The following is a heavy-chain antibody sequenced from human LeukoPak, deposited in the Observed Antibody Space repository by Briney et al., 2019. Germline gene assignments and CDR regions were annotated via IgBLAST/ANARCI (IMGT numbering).Heavy chain of an antibody. CDR2: ISSSGSTI. J-gene: IGHJ3*02. V-gene: IGHV3-48*04. Sequence: QPGGSLRLSCAASGFTFSSYAMSWVRQAPGKGLEWVSYISSSGSTIYYADSVKGRFTISRDNAKNSLYLQMNSLRAEDTAVYYRATSEAAPNAFDIWGQGTMVTVSS. CDR3: ATSEAAPNAFDI. D-gene: IGHD6-13*01. CDR1: GFTFSSYA.